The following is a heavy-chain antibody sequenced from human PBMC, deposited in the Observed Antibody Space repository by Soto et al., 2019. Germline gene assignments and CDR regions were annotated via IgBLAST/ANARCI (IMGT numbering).Heavy chain of an antibody. CDR3: AKDRDHLRDYFHH. CDR1: GFTLGRYG. V-gene: IGHV3-23*01. CDR2: VSPNGQGI. J-gene: IGHJ4*02. Sequence: GGSLRLSCAASGFTLGRYGMSWVRQAPGKGLEWVSAVSPNGQGIYYADSVRGRFTISRDFSKNTVCLHMDSLRAEDTAVYYCAKDRDHLRDYFHHWCQGTLLTVSS.